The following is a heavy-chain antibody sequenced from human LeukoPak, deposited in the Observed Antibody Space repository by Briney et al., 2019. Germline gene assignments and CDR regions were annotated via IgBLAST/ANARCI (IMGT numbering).Heavy chain of an antibody. CDR3: ARAGTNLGDYDF. V-gene: IGHV4-38-2*02. D-gene: IGHD4-17*01. Sequence: SETLSLTCTVSGYSISSGYSWGWIRQSPGKGLEWIGNVWHSGSTYYNPSLKSRITISVDTSKNQFSLSLSSVTVADTAVYYCARAGTNLGDYDFWGQGTLVTVSS. J-gene: IGHJ4*02. CDR1: GYSISSGYS. CDR2: VWHSGST.